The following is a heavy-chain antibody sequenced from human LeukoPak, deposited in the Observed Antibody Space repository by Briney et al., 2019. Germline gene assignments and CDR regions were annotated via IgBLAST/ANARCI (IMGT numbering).Heavy chain of an antibody. CDR1: GGSISSFY. CDR2: IYHSGTT. V-gene: IGHV4-59*01. D-gene: IGHD2-15*01. J-gene: IGHJ6*02. Sequence: SETLSLTCTVSGGSISSFYWSWIRQPPGKGLEWIGYIYHSGTTYYNPSLKSRVTISVDTSKNQFSLKLSSVTAADTAEYYCARVLASDSDYYYYGMDVWGQGTTVTASS. CDR3: ARVLASDSDYYYYGMDV.